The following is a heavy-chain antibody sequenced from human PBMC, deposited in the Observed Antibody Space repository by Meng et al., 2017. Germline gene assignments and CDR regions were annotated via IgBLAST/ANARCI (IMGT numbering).Heavy chain of an antibody. V-gene: IGHV4-39*07. J-gene: IGHJ4*02. Sequence: GSLRLSCTVSGGSISSSSYYWGWIRQPPGKGLEWIGEINHSGSTNYNPSLKSRVTISVDTSKNQFSLKLSSVTAADTAVYYCATKRYCSGGSCYFFDYWGQGTLVTVSS. CDR3: ATKRYCSGGSCYFFDY. CDR2: INHSGST. D-gene: IGHD2-15*01. CDR1: GGSISSSSYY.